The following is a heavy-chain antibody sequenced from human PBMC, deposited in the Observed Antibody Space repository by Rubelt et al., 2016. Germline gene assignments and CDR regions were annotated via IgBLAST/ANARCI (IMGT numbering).Heavy chain of an antibody. Sequence: KKPGASVKVSCKASGYTFTSYYIHWVRQAPGQGLEWMGWINPNSGGTNYAQKFQGRVTMTRDTSISTAYMELSRLRSDDTAVYYCARAGVAWDAFDIWGQGTMVTVSS. CDR3: ARAGVAWDAFDI. CDR1: GYTFTSYY. V-gene: IGHV1-2*02. D-gene: IGHD2-15*01. CDR2: INPNSGGT. J-gene: IGHJ3*02.